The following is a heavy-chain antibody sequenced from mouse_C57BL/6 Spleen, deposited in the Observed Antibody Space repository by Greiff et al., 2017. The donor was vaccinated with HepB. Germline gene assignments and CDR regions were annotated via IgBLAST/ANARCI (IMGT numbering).Heavy chain of an antibody. D-gene: IGHD1-1*01. CDR1: GFTFSSYA. V-gene: IGHV5-4*03. CDR2: ISDGGSYT. Sequence: EVKLMESGGGLVKPGGSLKLSCAASGFTFSSYAMSWVRQTPEKRLEWVATISDGGSYTYYPDNVKGRFTISRDNAKNNLYLQMSHLKSEDTAMYYCASQIYYYGSSYFDYWGQGTTLTVSS. CDR3: ASQIYYYGSSYFDY. J-gene: IGHJ2*01.